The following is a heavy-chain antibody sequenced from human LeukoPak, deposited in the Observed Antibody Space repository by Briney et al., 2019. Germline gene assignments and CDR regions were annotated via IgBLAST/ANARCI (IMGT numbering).Heavy chain of an antibody. CDR3: ARGQDIASYWGYYYMDV. CDR2: IYYSGST. CDR1: GGSISSYY. V-gene: IGHV4-59*01. Sequence: SETLSLTCTVSGGSISSYYWSWLRQPPGKGLEWIGYIYYSGSTNHNPSLKSRVTISVDTSKNQFSLKLSSMTAADTAVYYCARGQDIASYWGYYYMDVWGKGTTVTVSS. J-gene: IGHJ6*03. D-gene: IGHD5/OR15-5a*01.